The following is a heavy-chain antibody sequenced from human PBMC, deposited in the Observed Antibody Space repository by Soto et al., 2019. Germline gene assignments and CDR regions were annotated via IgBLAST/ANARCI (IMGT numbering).Heavy chain of an antibody. J-gene: IGHJ6*02. CDR1: GFTFGDYA. CDR3: TRDTRRYYYYGMDV. Sequence: GGSLRLSCTASGFTFGDYAMSWFRQAPGKGLEWVGFIRSKAYGGTTEYAASVKGRFTISRDDSKSTAYLQMNSLKTEDTAVYYCTRDTRRYYYYGMDVWGQGTTVTVSS. V-gene: IGHV3-49*03. D-gene: IGHD2-2*01. CDR2: IRSKAYGGTT.